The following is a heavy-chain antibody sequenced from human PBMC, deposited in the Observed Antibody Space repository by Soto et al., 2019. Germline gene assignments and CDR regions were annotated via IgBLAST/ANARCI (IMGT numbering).Heavy chain of an antibody. D-gene: IGHD6-13*01. Sequence: EVQLLESGGGLVQPGGSLRLSCAASGFTFSSYAINWVRQAPGKGLEWVSAISGSGDSAYYADSVKGRFTISRDNSKNTLDLQMNSLRAEDTAVYYCAKRSSRWVLDYWGQGTLVTVSS. CDR2: ISGSGDSA. CDR1: GFTFSSYA. CDR3: AKRSSRWVLDY. V-gene: IGHV3-23*01. J-gene: IGHJ4*02.